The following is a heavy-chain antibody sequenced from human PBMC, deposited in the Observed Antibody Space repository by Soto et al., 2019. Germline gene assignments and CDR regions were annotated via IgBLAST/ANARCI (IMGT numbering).Heavy chain of an antibody. V-gene: IGHV4-59*01. CDR2: IYYSGTT. Sequence: QVQLQESGPGLVRPSETLSLTCTVSGGSISGYYWSWIRQPPGKGLEWIGYIYYSGTTSYNPSLNSRVTMSVDTSKNQFSLQVHSVPAADTAVYYCARESYYGSGATVVAYWGQGTLVTVSS. CDR3: ARESYYGSGATVVAY. CDR1: GGSISGYY. J-gene: IGHJ4*02. D-gene: IGHD3-10*01.